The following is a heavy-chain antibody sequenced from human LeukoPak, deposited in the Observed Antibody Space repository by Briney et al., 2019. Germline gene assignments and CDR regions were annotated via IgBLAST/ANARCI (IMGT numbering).Heavy chain of an antibody. V-gene: IGHV1-2*02. CDR3: ARGRTGDGYNLKEFDY. CDR2: INPNSGGT. J-gene: IGHJ4*02. CDR1: GYNFIVFY. D-gene: IGHD5-24*01. Sequence: ASVKVSCKASGYNFIVFYMHWVRQAPGQGLEWMGGINPNSGGTNYAQKFQDRVTVTRDTSISTAYMELSGLTLDDTAVYYCARGRTGDGYNLKEFDYWGQGTPVTVSS.